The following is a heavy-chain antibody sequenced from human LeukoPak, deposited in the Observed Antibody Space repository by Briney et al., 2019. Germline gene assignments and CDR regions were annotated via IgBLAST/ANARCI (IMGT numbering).Heavy chain of an antibody. V-gene: IGHV4-4*02. CDR1: GGSISGTNW. Sequence: PSGTLSLTCGVSGGSISGTNWWSWVRQPPGQGLEWIGEISLRGLTNYNPSLRSRLTMSLDESKNQVSLNLTSVTAADTAVYYCARADNYYDGSGYYAYDYWGQGTLVTVSS. CDR2: ISLRGLT. D-gene: IGHD3-22*01. CDR3: ARADNYYDGSGYYAYDY. J-gene: IGHJ4*02.